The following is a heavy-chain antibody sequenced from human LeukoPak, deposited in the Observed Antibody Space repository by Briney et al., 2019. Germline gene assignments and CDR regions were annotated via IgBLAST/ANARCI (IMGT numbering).Heavy chain of an antibody. D-gene: IGHD2-2*01. V-gene: IGHV4-39*07. CDR2: MYYGGRT. J-gene: IGHJ4*02. CDR3: ARVVGAGYCSSISCYFDY. Sequence: PSETLSLTCTVSGASINSGGFYWGWIRQPPGKGLEWIGSMYYGGRTYYKPSLKSRVSISVDTSKNKFSLKLSSVTAADTAVYYCARVVGAGYCSSISCYFDYWGQGTLVTVSS. CDR1: GASINSGGFY.